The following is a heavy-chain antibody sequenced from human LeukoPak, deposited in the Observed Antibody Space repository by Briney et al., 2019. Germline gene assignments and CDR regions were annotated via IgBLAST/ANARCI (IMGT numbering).Heavy chain of an antibody. CDR3: ARRAGGYSHPYDY. D-gene: IGHD4-23*01. V-gene: IGHV3-53*01. Sequence: GGSLRLPCAVSGFTVSGNYMSWVRQAPGKGLEWVSLIYSGDTTLYADSVKGRFTISRDISKNTLYLQMNSLRAEDTAVYYCARRAGGYSHPYDYWGQGILVTVSS. J-gene: IGHJ4*02. CDR2: IYSGDTT. CDR1: GFTVSGNY.